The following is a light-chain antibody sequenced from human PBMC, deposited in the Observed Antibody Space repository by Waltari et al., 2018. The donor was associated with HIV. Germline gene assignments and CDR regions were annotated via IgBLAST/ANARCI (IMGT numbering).Light chain of an antibody. Sequence: QSALTQPPSASGSPGQSVTISCTGTSSDVGRYDYVSWYQQHPGKAPTLLIYEVNKRPSGVPERVSGAKSGNTASLTVSGLQAEDEAEYSCTSYAGINPVAFGGGTKLTVL. CDR1: SSDVGRYDY. J-gene: IGLJ2*01. V-gene: IGLV2-8*01. CDR3: TSYAGINPVA. CDR2: EVN.